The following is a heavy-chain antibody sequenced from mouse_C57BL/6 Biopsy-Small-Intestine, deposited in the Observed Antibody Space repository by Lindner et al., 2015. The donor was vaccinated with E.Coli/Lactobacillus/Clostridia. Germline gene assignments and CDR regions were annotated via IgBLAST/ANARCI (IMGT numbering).Heavy chain of an antibody. CDR1: GYTFTTYA. CDR2: INADNDNT. J-gene: IGHJ3*02. Sequence: SVKVSCKASGYTFTTYAIHWVRQAPGQRLEWMGWINADNDNTKYSQKFQDRVTITRDTSASTAYMELSSLRSEDTAVYYCARSECSGGTCYSDAFDMWGHGTMVTVSS. D-gene: IGHD1-1*02. V-gene: IGHV1-14*01. CDR3: ARSECSGGTCYSDAFDM.